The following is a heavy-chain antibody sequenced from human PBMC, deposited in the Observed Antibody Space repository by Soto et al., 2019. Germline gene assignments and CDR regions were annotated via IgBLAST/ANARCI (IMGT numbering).Heavy chain of an antibody. Sequence: QVQLQESGPGLVKPSETLSLTCTVSGASIGRGGYYWTWIRQHPGKALEWIGHIHFSGENNYNPSLMGRVILSMDTSRNQFSVPLTSVTAADTAIYYCVRAQGGDLDFWGQGSLVTVSS. CDR1: GASIGRGGYY. CDR3: VRAQGGDLDF. CDR2: IHFSGEN. J-gene: IGHJ4*02. V-gene: IGHV4-31*03. D-gene: IGHD2-21*01.